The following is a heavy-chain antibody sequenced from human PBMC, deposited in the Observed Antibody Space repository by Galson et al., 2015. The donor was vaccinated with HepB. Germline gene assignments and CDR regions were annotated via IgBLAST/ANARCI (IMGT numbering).Heavy chain of an antibody. Sequence: SLRLSCAASGFTFDDYAMHWVRQAPGKGLEWVSLISWDGGSTYYADSVKGRFTISRDNSKNSLYLQMNSLRAEDTALYYCAKGGRSSSWYTEYFQHWGQGTLVTVSS. D-gene: IGHD6-13*01. CDR1: GFTFDDYA. CDR3: AKGGRSSSWYTEYFQH. CDR2: ISWDGGST. J-gene: IGHJ1*01. V-gene: IGHV3-43D*04.